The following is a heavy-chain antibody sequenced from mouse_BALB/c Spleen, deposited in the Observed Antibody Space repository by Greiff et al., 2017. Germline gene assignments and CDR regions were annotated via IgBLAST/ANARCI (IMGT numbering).Heavy chain of an antibody. CDR3: ARSAYYRYDVWYFDV. CDR1: GFTFSSFG. V-gene: IGHV5-17*02. Sequence: DVKLVESGGGLVQPGGSRKLSCAASGFTFSSFGMHWVRQAPEKGLEWVAYISSGSSTIYYADTVKGRFTISRDNPKNTLFLQMTSLRSEDTAMYYCARSAYYRYDVWYFDVWGAGTTVTVSS. J-gene: IGHJ1*01. CDR2: ISSGSSTI. D-gene: IGHD2-14*01.